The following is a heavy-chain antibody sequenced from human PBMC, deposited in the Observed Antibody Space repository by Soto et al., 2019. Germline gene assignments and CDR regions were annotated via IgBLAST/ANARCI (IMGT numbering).Heavy chain of an antibody. Sequence: SVKVSCKASGGTFGSDAITWVRHAPGQGLEWVGRIIPIFGTTNYAQNLQGRVTISADKSTLTSYMELHSLTSDDTALYYCARDRTDSGYYTNWLDPWGQGTQVTVSS. CDR3: ARDRTDSGYYTNWLDP. CDR1: GGTFGSDA. J-gene: IGHJ5*02. V-gene: IGHV1-69*06. CDR2: IIPIFGTT. D-gene: IGHD3-22*01.